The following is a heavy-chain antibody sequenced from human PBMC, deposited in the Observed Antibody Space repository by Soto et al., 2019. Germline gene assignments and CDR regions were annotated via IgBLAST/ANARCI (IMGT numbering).Heavy chain of an antibody. CDR3: ASPYYIHHDAFDV. D-gene: IGHD3-22*01. Sequence: GGSLRLSCTASGFTVSNNYMNWVRQAPGKGLEWVLLIYTGGSTYYVYSVKGRFTISKDNSKNTLYLQMNTLRAEDTAVYYCASPYYIHHDAFDVWGQGTMVTVSS. J-gene: IGHJ3*01. V-gene: IGHV3-53*01. CDR2: IYTGGST. CDR1: GFTVSNNY.